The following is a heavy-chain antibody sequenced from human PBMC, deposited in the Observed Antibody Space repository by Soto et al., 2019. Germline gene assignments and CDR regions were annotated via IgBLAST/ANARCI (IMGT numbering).Heavy chain of an antibody. Sequence: EVHLVESGGGLVQPGGSLRLSCAASGFSFEIYWMGWVRQAPGKGLEWVANISPDGSEEYYLDSVKGRFTISRDNAKNSVYLQMNSLVGDDTAVYLCARENWFYDYWGQGTPVTVSS. CDR2: ISPDGSEE. CDR1: GFSFEIYW. CDR3: ARENWFYDY. V-gene: IGHV3-7*01. J-gene: IGHJ4*02. D-gene: IGHD3-10*01.